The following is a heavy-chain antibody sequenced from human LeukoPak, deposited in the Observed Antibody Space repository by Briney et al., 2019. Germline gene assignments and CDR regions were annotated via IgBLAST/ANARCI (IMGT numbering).Heavy chain of an antibody. CDR3: ASGSETWGLLPKFYFDF. Sequence: SETLSLTCSVSGGSFSSYYWSWIRQPPGKRPEWIGNIYYSGSTDYNPSLRSRVTISIDTSKNQFSLKLSSVTAADTAMYYCASGSETWGLLPKFYFDFWGQGILVTVPS. J-gene: IGHJ4*02. CDR2: IYYSGST. CDR1: GGSFSSYY. V-gene: IGHV4-59*01. D-gene: IGHD1-26*01.